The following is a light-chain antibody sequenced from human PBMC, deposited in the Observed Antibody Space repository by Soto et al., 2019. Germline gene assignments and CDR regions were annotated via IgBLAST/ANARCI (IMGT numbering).Light chain of an antibody. CDR2: EVS. Sequence: QSVLTQPASVSGSRGQSITISCTGTSSDVGGYNYVSWYQQHPGKAPKLMIYEVSNRPSGVSNRFSGSKSGNTASLTISGLQAEDEADYYCSSYTSSRTTKFVFGAGTKVTVL. CDR1: SSDVGGYNY. CDR3: SSYTSSRTTKFV. J-gene: IGLJ1*01. V-gene: IGLV2-14*01.